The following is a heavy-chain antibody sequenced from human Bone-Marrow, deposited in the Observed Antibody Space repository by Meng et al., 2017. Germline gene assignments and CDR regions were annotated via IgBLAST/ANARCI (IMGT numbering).Heavy chain of an antibody. CDR1: GFTVSSNY. V-gene: IGHV3-53*04. D-gene: IGHD5-18*01. CDR2: IYSGGST. CDR3: ASRAMGQDY. J-gene: IGHJ4*02. Sequence: GESLKISCAASGFTVSSNYMSWVRQAPGKGLEWVSVIYSGGSTYYADSVKGRFTISRHNSKNTLYLQMNSLRAEDTAVYYCASRAMGQDYWGQGTLVTVSS.